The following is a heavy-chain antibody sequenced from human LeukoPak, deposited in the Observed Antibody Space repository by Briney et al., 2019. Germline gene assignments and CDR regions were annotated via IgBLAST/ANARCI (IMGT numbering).Heavy chain of an antibody. D-gene: IGHD6-6*01. CDR2: IKEDGSVH. CDR1: GFTFSPHW. V-gene: IGHV3-7*01. CDR3: MAESSSPWEGY. Sequence: GGSLTLSCADSGFTFSPHWMVWVRHARGKGLEWGANIKEDGSVHDYVDCVKGRFTITRDNHKNSLYLQMNSLRAEDTAVYYCMAESSSPWEGYWGQGTLVTVSS. J-gene: IGHJ4*02.